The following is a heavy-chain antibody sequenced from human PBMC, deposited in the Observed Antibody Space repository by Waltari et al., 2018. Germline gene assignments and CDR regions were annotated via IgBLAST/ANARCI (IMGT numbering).Heavy chain of an antibody. CDR3: AKGRIIIVAADIDY. Sequence: EVQLLESGGGLVHPGGSLRLSCAVSGFTFNKCAMNWVRQAPGKGLEWVSGISGRGGAKYYADSVKGRFTISRDNSNNSLYLQMNSLRVDDTAVYYCAKGRIIIVAADIDYWGQGSLVTVSS. J-gene: IGHJ4*02. D-gene: IGHD2-15*01. CDR1: GFTFNKCA. V-gene: IGHV3-23*01. CDR2: ISGRGGAK.